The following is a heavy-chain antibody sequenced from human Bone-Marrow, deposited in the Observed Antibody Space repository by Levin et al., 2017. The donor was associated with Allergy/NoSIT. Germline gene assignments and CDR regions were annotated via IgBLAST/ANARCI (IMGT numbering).Heavy chain of an antibody. CDR3: ARDLAFAVVLPGDL. V-gene: IGHV7-4-1*02. CDR2: INTNTGNP. J-gene: IGHJ2*01. D-gene: IGHD3-3*01. Sequence: ASVKVSCKAPGYTFTSYAMHWVRQAPGQGLEWMGWINTNTGNPTYAQGFTGRFVFSLDTSVSTAYLQISNLKADDTAVYYCARDLAFAVVLPGDLWGPGTLVTVSS. CDR1: GYTFTSYA.